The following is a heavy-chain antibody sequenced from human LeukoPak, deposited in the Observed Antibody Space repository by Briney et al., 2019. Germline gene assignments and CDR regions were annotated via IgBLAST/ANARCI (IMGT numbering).Heavy chain of an antibody. CDR1: GFTFRRHG. D-gene: IGHD3-10*01. CDR3: AKVLRESMVRNYYFDY. Sequence: PGGTLRLSCAASGFTFRRHGMNWVRQAPGKGLEWISGISPGGDITYYADSVKGRFTISRDNSKNTLYLQMNSLRAEDTAVYYCAKVLRESMVRNYYFDYWGQGTLVTVSS. V-gene: IGHV3-23*01. CDR2: ISPGGDIT. J-gene: IGHJ4*02.